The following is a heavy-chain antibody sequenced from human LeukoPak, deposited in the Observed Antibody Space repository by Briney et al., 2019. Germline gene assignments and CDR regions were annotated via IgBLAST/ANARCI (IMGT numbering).Heavy chain of an antibody. Sequence: PGGSLRLSCAASGFTFSSYSMNWVRQAPGKGLEWVSSVSSSSSYIYYADSVKGRFTISRDSSKNTLFLQMNSLRADDTARYYCTKGDGGCYPIDSWGQGTLIIVSS. D-gene: IGHD2-15*01. CDR2: VSSSSSYI. J-gene: IGHJ4*02. CDR3: TKGDGGCYPIDS. CDR1: GFTFSSYS. V-gene: IGHV3-21*04.